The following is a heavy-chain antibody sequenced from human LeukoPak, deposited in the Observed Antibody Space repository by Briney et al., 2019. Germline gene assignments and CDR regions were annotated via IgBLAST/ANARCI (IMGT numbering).Heavy chain of an antibody. J-gene: IGHJ3*02. CDR3: ARDQSVRLLQTSSTYFKHVFAI. CDR2: ISAYNGNT. D-gene: IGHD6-13*01. V-gene: IGHV1-18*01. CDR1: GYTCTNYG. Sequence: ASVKVSCKTSGYTCTNYGISLVRQAPGLGLEWMGWISAYNGNTNYAQKVQGRVTMTTDTSTSTAYMELRSLRFDDTAVYYCARDQSVRLLQTSSTYFKHVFAIWGQGSMVTVSS.